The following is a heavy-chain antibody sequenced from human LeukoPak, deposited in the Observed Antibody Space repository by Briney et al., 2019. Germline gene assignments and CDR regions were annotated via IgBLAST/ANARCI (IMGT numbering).Heavy chain of an antibody. CDR3: ARDNSVGDIAWWFDP. D-gene: IGHD3-16*02. J-gene: IGHJ5*02. V-gene: IGHV1-46*01. CDR1: GYTFSGYY. CDR2: INPSGSST. Sequence: ASVKVSCKASGYTFSGYYMHWVRQAPGQGLEWMGLINPSGSSTLYAQKFQGRVTMTRDMSTTTDYMELSSLRSEDTAVYYCARDNSVGDIAWWFDPWGQGTLVTVSS.